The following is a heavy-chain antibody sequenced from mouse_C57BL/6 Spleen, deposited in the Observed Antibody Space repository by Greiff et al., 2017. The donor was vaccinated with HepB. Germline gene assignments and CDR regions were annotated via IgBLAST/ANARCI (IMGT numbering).Heavy chain of an antibody. CDR2: IDPSDSYT. V-gene: IGHV1-50*01. CDR1: GYTFTSYW. Sequence: VQLQQPGAELVKPGASVKLSCKASGYTFTSYWMQWVKQRPGQGLEWIGEIDPSDSYTNYNQKLKGKATLTVDTSSSTAYMQLSSLTSEDSAVYYCARSHYFDYWGQGTTLTVSS. CDR3: ARSHYFDY. J-gene: IGHJ2*01.